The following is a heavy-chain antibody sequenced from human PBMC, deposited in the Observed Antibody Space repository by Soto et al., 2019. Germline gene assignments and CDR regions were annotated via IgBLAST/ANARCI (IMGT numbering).Heavy chain of an antibody. V-gene: IGHV3-33*01. CDR1: GFTFSSYG. D-gene: IGHD3-22*01. Sequence: GGSLRLSCAASGFTFSSYGMHWVRQAPGKGLEWVAVIWYDGSNKYYADSVKGRFTISRDNSKNTLYLQMNSLRAEDTAVYYCARVHYYDSSGYYYLGYWGQGTLVTVSS. CDR2: IWYDGSNK. CDR3: ARVHYYDSSGYYYLGY. J-gene: IGHJ4*02.